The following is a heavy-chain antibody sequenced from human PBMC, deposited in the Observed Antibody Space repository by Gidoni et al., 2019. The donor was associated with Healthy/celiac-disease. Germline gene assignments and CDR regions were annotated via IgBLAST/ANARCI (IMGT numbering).Heavy chain of an antibody. Sequence: QVQLVQSGAEVKKPGASVTVSCKASGYTFTGYYMPWVRQAPGQGLEWMGRITPNGGGTNYAQKFQGRVTMTRDTSISTAYMELSRLRADDTAVYYCASDEITPNSGSYSWGQGTLGTVSS. CDR1: GYTFTGYY. CDR3: ASDEITPNSGSYS. V-gene: IGHV1-2*06. J-gene: IGHJ4*02. D-gene: IGHD1-26*01. CDR2: ITPNGGGT.